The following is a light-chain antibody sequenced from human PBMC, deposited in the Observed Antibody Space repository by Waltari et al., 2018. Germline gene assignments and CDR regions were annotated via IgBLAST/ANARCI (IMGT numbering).Light chain of an antibody. CDR2: AAS. J-gene: IGKJ4*01. CDR3: QQSYSTRVT. Sequence: DIQMTQSPSSLSASVGDRVTITCRASQSISSYLNWYQQKPGKAPKLLIYAASSLQSGVPSRFRGSGSGTDFTLTISSLQPEDFATYYCQQSYSTRVTFGGGTKVEIK. CDR1: QSISSY. V-gene: IGKV1-39*01.